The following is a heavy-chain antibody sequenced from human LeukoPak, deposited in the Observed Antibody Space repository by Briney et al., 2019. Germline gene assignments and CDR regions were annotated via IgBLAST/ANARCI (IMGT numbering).Heavy chain of an antibody. J-gene: IGHJ4*02. CDR1: GYSFTNYW. Sequence: GESLKISCKGSGYSFTNYWIGWVRQMPGKGLEWMGIIYPGDSDTRYSPSFQGQVTISADKSISTAYLQWSSLKASDTAMYYCARGDCSGGSCYSEYFDYWGQGTLVTVSS. CDR2: IYPGDSDT. CDR3: ARGDCSGGSCYSEYFDY. D-gene: IGHD2-15*01. V-gene: IGHV5-51*01.